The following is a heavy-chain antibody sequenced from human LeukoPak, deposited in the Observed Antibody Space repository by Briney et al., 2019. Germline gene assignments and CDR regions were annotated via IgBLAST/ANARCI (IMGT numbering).Heavy chain of an antibody. CDR3: ATLDP. V-gene: IGHV4-34*01. Sequence: SETLSLTCAVYGGSFSGYYWSWIRQPPGKGLEWIGSIYYSGSTYYNPSLKSRVTISVDTSKNQFSLKLSSVTAADTAVYYCATLDPWGQGTLVTVSS. CDR1: GGSFSGYY. CDR2: IYYSGST. J-gene: IGHJ5*02.